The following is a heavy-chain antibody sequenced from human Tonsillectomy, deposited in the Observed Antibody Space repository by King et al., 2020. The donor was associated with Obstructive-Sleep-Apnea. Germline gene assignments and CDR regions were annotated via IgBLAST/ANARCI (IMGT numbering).Heavy chain of an antibody. D-gene: IGHD6-19*01. V-gene: IGHV3-48*04. CDR2: ISSSSSNI. Sequence: VQLVESGGGLVQPGGSLRLSCAASGFIFSSYSMTWVRQAPGKGLEWVSYISSSSSNIHYADSVKGRFTISRDNAKNSLVLQMNSLKAEDADVYYCARGGAGWYAGESDSWGQGTLVTVSS. J-gene: IGHJ4*02. CDR3: ARGGAGWYAGESDS. CDR1: GFIFSSYS.